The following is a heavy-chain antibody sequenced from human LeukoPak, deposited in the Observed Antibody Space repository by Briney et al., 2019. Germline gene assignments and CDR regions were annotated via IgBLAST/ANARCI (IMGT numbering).Heavy chain of an antibody. Sequence: GGSLRLSCAASGFTFGSYSMNWVRQAPGKGLEWISYISNTGSTIYYADSVRGRFTISRDNAKNSLYLQMISLRDDDTSVYYCARTYSGTYYVFDYWGQGTLVTVSS. CDR3: ARTYSGTYYVFDY. V-gene: IGHV3-48*02. CDR2: ISNTGSTI. J-gene: IGHJ4*02. D-gene: IGHD1-26*01. CDR1: GFTFGSYS.